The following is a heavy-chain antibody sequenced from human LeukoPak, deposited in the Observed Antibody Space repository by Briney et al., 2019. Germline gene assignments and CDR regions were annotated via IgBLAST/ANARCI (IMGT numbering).Heavy chain of an antibody. V-gene: IGHV1-46*01. CDR2: INPSGGST. CDR3: ARDITTTTGRFAGPFDP. J-gene: IGHJ5*02. CDR1: GYTFTSYY. D-gene: IGHD1-14*01. Sequence: ASVKVSCKASGYTFTSYYMHWVRQAPGQGLEWMGIINPSGGSTSRAQKFQGRVTMTRDTSTSTVYMELSSLRSEDTAVYYCARDITTTTGRFAGPFDPWGQGTLVTVSS.